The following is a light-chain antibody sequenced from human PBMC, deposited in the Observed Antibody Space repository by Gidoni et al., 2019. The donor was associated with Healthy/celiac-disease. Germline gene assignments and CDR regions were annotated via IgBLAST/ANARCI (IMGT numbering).Light chain of an antibody. CDR2: QDS. CDR1: KLGDKY. J-gene: IGLJ2*01. Sequence: SYELTQPPSVYVSPGQTASITCSGDKLGDKYACWYQQKPGQYPVLVIYQDSKRPSGTPARFSGSNSGNTATLTISGTQAMDEADYYCQAWDSSSVVFGGGTKLTVL. V-gene: IGLV3-1*01. CDR3: QAWDSSSVV.